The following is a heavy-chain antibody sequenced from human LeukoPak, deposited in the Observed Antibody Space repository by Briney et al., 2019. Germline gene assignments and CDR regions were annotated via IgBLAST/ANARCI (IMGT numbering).Heavy chain of an antibody. CDR1: GFTFSREA. CDR2: IFYSGSA. Sequence: GSLRLSCAASGFTFSREAMSWVRQAPGKGLEWIGYIFYSGSAKYNPSLKSRVTISLDTSKKQFSLKLTSVTAADTAVYYCARDNYYDSRGYFNWFDPWGQGTLVTVSS. CDR3: ARDNYYDSRGYFNWFDP. J-gene: IGHJ5*02. V-gene: IGHV4-59*01. D-gene: IGHD3-22*01.